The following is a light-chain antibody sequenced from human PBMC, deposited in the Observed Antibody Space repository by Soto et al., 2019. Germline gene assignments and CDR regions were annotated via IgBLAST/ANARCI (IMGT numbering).Light chain of an antibody. CDR2: DAS. V-gene: IGKV1-13*02. CDR3: QQLSGYPWT. Sequence: IQMTQSPSSLPASAGDRVTITCRASQSISSNVDWYQQKAGKAPKLLIYDASSLYSGVPSRFSGRGSGTDFTLTISSLQPEDFATYSCQQLSGYPWTFGQGTKVDIK. CDR1: QSISSN. J-gene: IGKJ1*01.